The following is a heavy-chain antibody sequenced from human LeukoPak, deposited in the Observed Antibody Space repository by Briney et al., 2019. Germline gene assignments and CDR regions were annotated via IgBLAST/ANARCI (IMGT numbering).Heavy chain of an antibody. CDR2: IYSGGST. CDR1: GFTVSSNY. D-gene: IGHD3-9*01. CDR3: ARDEIYYDILTGYRHFDY. Sequence: GSLILSCAASGFTVSSNYMSWVRQAPGKGLEWVSVIYSGGSTYYADSVKGRFTISRDNSKNTLYLQMNSLRAEDTAVYYCARDEIYYDILTGYRHFDYWGQGTLVTVFS. V-gene: IGHV3-53*01. J-gene: IGHJ4*02.